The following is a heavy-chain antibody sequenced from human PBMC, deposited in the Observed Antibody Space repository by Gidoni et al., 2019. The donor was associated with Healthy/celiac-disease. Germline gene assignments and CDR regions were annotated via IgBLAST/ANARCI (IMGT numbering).Heavy chain of an antibody. D-gene: IGHD1-20*01. Sequence: QVQLVESGGGVVQPGRSLRLSCAASGFTFSSYGMHWVRQAPGKGLEWVAVIWYDGSNKYYADSVKGRFTISRVNSKNTLYLQMNSLRAEDTAVYYCARDDRRNITAIPFDYWGQGTLVTVSS. J-gene: IGHJ4*02. CDR3: ARDDRRNITAIPFDY. CDR2: IWYDGSNK. CDR1: GFTFSSYG. V-gene: IGHV3-33*01.